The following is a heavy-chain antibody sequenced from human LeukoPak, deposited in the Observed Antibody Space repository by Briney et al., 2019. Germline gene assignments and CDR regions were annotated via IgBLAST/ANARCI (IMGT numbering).Heavy chain of an antibody. J-gene: IGHJ1*01. Sequence: GGSLRLSCAASGFTFSSYSMNWVRQAPGKGLEWVSSISSSSSYIYYADSVKGRFTISRDNSKNTLYLQMNSLRAEDTAVYYCAKDGTDFWSGYYTAEYFQHWGQGTLVTVSS. D-gene: IGHD3-3*01. V-gene: IGHV3-21*04. CDR3: AKDGTDFWSGYYTAEYFQH. CDR1: GFTFSSYS. CDR2: ISSSSSYI.